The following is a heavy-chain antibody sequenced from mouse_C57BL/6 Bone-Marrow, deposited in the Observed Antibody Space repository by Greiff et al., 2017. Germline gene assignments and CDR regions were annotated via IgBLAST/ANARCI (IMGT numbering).Heavy chain of an antibody. CDR2: IAPEDGET. D-gene: IGHD1-1*01. Sequence: VQLQQSGAELVKPGASVKLSCTASGFNIKDYYMHWVKQRTEQGLEWIGRIAPEDGETKYAPKFPGKATITADPSSNTAYLQPSSLTSEDTAVYYCARSLCYGSSLHWYYAMDCWGQGTSVSVAS. V-gene: IGHV14-2*01. J-gene: IGHJ4*01. CDR1: GFNIKDYY. CDR3: ARSLCYGSSLHWYYAMDC.